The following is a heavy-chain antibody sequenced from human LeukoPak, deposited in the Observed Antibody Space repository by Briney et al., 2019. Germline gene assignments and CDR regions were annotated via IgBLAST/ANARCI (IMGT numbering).Heavy chain of an antibody. CDR2: INWNGGST. D-gene: IGHD2-2*01. CDR1: GFTFDDSV. J-gene: IGHJ4*02. CDR3: AKDREGYCSSTSCYLFDY. Sequence: GGSLRLSCAASGFTFDDSVMSWVRQAPGKGLEWVSGINWNGGSTGYADSVKGRFTISRDNAKNSLYLQMNSLRAEDTALYYCAKDREGYCSSTSCYLFDYWGQGTLVTVSS. V-gene: IGHV3-20*04.